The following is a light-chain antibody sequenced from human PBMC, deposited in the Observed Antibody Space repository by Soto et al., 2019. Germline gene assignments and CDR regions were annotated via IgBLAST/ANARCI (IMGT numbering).Light chain of an antibody. CDR3: SSYAGSNNFV. J-gene: IGLJ1*01. CDR1: DSDVGGYDY. V-gene: IGLV2-11*01. Sequence: QSVLTQPRSVSGSPGQSVTISCTGGDSDVGGYDYVSWYQQHPGKAPKLMIFDVNKRPSGVPDRFSGSKSGNTASLTISRLQAEDKADYYCSSYAGSNNFVFGTGTKVTVL. CDR2: DVN.